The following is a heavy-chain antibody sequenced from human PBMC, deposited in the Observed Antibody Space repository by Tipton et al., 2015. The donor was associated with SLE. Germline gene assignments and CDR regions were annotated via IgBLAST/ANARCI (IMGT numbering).Heavy chain of an antibody. J-gene: IGHJ6*03. Sequence: TLSLTCAVYGGSFSGYYWSWIRQPPGKGLEWIGEINHSGSTNYNPSLKSRVTISVDTSKNQFSLKLSSVTAADTAVYYCARAKGVDFWSGYGDYFNSYRDVWGKGTTVTVSS. V-gene: IGHV4-34*01. CDR1: GGSFSGYY. D-gene: IGHD3-3*01. CDR2: INHSGST. CDR3: ARAKGVDFWSGYGDYFNSYRDV.